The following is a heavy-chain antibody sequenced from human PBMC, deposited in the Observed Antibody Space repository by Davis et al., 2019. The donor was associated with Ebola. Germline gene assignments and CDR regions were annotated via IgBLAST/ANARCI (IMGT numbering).Heavy chain of an antibody. V-gene: IGHV3-30*18. D-gene: IGHD4-11*01. J-gene: IGHJ6*02. CDR1: GFTFSSYG. Sequence: PGGSLRLSCAASGFTFSSYGMHWVRQAPGKGLEWVAVISYDGSNKYYADSVKGRFTISRDNSKNTLYLQMNSLRAEDTAVYYCAKDLWTTVTARYGMDVWGQGTTVTVSS. CDR2: ISYDGSNK. CDR3: AKDLWTTVTARYGMDV.